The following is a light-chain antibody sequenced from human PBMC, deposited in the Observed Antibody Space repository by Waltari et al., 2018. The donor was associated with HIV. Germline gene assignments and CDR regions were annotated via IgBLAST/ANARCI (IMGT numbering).Light chain of an antibody. CDR2: GKN. J-gene: IGLJ3*02. CDR1: SSNIGAGYD. V-gene: IGLV1-40*01. CDR3: QSYDSSLSGWV. Sequence: QSVLTQPPSVSGAPGQRVTISCTGRSSNIGAGYDVHWYQQLPGTAPKLLIFGKNNRPSGLPDRFSGSKSGTSASLAITGLQAEDEADYYFQSYDSSLSGWVFGGGTKLTVL.